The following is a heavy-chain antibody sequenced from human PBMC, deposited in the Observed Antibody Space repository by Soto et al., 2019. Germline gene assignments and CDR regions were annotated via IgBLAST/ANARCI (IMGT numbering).Heavy chain of an antibody. D-gene: IGHD6-6*01. CDR3: AKWGLEYSSSSAYYYGMDV. CDR1: GYTFTGYY. CDR2: INPNSGGT. J-gene: IGHJ6*02. Sequence: ASVKVSCRASGYTFTGYYMHWVRQAPGQGLEWMGWINPNSGGTNYAQKFQGRVTISRDNSKNTLYLQMNSLRAEDTAVYYCAKWGLEYSSSSAYYYGMDVWGQGTTVTVSS. V-gene: IGHV1-2*02.